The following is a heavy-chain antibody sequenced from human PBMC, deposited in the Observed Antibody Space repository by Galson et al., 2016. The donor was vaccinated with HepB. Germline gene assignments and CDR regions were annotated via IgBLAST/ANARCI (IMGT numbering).Heavy chain of an antibody. V-gene: IGHV3-53*01. CDR2: IYSSGFT. CDR1: GFSFGRYG. J-gene: IGHJ4*02. D-gene: IGHD5-12*01. CDR3: ARDRTSGYETTLDY. Sequence: SLRLSCAASGFSFGRYGMHWVRQAPGKGLEWVSIIYSSGFTDYADSVKGRFTISRDKSKNTLYLQMNSLRAEDTAVYYCARDRTSGYETTLDYWGLGTLVTVSS.